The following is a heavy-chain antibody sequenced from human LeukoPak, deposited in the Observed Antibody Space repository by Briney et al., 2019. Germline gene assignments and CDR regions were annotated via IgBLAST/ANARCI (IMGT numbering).Heavy chain of an antibody. V-gene: IGHV3-7*01. D-gene: IGHD2-2*01. CDR1: GFTFSSYG. Sequence: GGSLRLSCAASGFTFSSYGMHWVRQAPGKGLEWVANIKQDGSEKHYVDSVKGRFTISRDNTKNSLYLQMNSLRAEDTAVYYCARAYQLPLFWGQGTLVTVSS. J-gene: IGHJ4*02. CDR3: ARAYQLPLF. CDR2: IKQDGSEK.